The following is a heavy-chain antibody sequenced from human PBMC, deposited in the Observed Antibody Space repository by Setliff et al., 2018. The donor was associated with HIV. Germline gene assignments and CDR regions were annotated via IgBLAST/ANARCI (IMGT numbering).Heavy chain of an antibody. J-gene: IGHJ6*02. CDR3: ARKLRPGHGVDV. Sequence: PGGSLRLSCAASGFTFSNSWMTWVRQAPGKGLEWVSYISTSGSTIYYADSVKGRFTISRDNAKNSMDLQMNSLRAEDTAIYYCARKLRPGHGVDVWGQGTTVTVSS. D-gene: IGHD3-10*01. CDR2: ISTSGSTI. CDR1: GFTFSNSW. V-gene: IGHV3-48*04.